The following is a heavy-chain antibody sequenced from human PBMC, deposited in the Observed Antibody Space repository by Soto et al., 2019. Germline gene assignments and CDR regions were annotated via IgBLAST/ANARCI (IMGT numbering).Heavy chain of an antibody. CDR3: ARQIYDSDTGPNFQYYFDS. Sequence: PGESLKISWNGSGYSFAGYWITWVRQKPGKGLDWMGRIDPSDSQTYYSPSFRGHVTISVTKSSTTVFLQWSSLRASDTAMYYCARQIYDSDTGPNFQYYFDSWGQGTPVTVPS. CDR2: IDPSDSQT. CDR1: GYSFAGYW. D-gene: IGHD3-22*01. V-gene: IGHV5-10-1*01. J-gene: IGHJ4*02.